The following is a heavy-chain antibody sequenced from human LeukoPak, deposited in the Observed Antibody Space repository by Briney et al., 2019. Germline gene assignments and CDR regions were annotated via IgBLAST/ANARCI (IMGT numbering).Heavy chain of an antibody. V-gene: IGHV3-23*01. Sequence: GGSLRLSCVASGFTFSNYAISWVRQAPGKGLEWVSAMSGDGTRTYYADSVKGRFTISRDNSKNTLYLQMSSLRAEDTAVYYCAKEGFDSWGQGTLVTVSS. J-gene: IGHJ4*02. CDR2: MSGDGTRT. CDR1: GFTFSNYA. CDR3: AKEGFDS.